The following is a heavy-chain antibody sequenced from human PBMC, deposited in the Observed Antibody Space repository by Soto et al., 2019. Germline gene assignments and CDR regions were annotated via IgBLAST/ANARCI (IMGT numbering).Heavy chain of an antibody. J-gene: IGHJ4*02. CDR1: GFIFSMYW. V-gene: IGHV3-74*01. CDR3: TRGHRPTSIGTGAF. Sequence: GGSLRLSCETSGFIFSMYWMHWVRQVPGKGPQWVARITDDGSTTYYAASVEGRFTISRDNAKNALYLQMTSLRADDTAVYYCTRGHRPTSIGTGAFWGQGTLVTVSS. CDR2: ITDDGSTT. D-gene: IGHD3-10*01.